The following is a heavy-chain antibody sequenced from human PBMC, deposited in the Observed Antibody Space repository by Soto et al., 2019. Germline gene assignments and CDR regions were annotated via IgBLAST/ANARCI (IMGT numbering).Heavy chain of an antibody. CDR3: ARGVYSSSSPKFDP. V-gene: IGHV4-61*01. Sequence: SETLSLTCTVSCGSVSSGSYYWSWIRQPPGKGLEWIGYIYYSGSTNYNPSLKSRVTISVDTSKNQFSLKLSSVTAADTAVYYCARGVYSSSSPKFDPWGQGTLVTVSS. CDR2: IYYSGST. D-gene: IGHD6-6*01. CDR1: CGSVSSGSYY. J-gene: IGHJ5*02.